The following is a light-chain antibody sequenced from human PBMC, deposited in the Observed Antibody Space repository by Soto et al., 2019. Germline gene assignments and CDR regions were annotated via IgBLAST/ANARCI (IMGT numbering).Light chain of an antibody. CDR3: QLIKSYPRVT. CDR2: GAS. J-gene: IGKJ1*01. Sequence: AIQLTQTPSSLSASVGDRVSITCRSRQAIRRHLDWSQKKPGKGTKLLIHGASVLQTGVPSRFSGSGNGPGTDFTLIISSLQPEDFATYFCQLIKSYPRVTFGQGTKVDNK. V-gene: IGKV1-13*02. CDR1: QAIRRH.